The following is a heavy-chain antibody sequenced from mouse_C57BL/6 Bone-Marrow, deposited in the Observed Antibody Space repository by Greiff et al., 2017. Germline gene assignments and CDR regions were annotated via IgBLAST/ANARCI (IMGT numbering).Heavy chain of an antibody. CDR1: GFTFTTYA. J-gene: IGHJ1*03. V-gene: IGHV10-3*01. D-gene: IGHD3-3*01. CDR3: GRKGRRDWYFDV. CDR2: IRSKSSNSAT. Sequence: EVMLVESGGGLVQPKRSLKLSCAASGFTFTTYAMHWVRQAPGTGLEWVALIRSKSSNSATYYADSVKDRLTISRDDSPSMLYLQMNNPKTESTAMYCGGRKGRRDWYFDVWGTGTTVTVSS.